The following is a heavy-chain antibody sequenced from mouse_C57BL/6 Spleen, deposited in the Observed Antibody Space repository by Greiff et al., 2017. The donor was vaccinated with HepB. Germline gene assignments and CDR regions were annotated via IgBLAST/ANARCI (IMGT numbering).Heavy chain of an antibody. D-gene: IGHD1-1*01. CDR1: GFTFSDYG. Sequence: EVKLMESGGGLVKPGGSLKLSCAASGFTFSDYGMHWVRQAPEKGLEWVAYISSGSSTIYYADTVKGRFTISRDNAKNTLFLQMTSLRSEDTAMYYCARGPDYYGSSDWYFDVWGTGTTVTVSS. J-gene: IGHJ1*03. CDR3: ARGPDYYGSSDWYFDV. CDR2: ISSGSSTI. V-gene: IGHV5-17*01.